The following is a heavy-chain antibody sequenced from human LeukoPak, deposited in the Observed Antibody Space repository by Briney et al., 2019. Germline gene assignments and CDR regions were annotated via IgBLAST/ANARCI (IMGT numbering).Heavy chain of an antibody. CDR3: ARGTVAYDYVWGSYKLFDY. CDR2: MNPNSGNT. J-gene: IGHJ4*02. CDR1: GYTFTSYD. Sequence: ASVKVSCXASGYTFTSYDINWVRQATGQGLEWMGWMNPNSGNTGYAQKFQGRVTMTRNTSISTAYMELSSLRSEDTAVYYCARGTVAYDYVWGSYKLFDYWGQGTLVTVSS. V-gene: IGHV1-8*01. D-gene: IGHD3-16*01.